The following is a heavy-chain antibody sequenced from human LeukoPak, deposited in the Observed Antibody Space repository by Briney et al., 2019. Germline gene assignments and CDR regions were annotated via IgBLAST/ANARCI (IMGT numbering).Heavy chain of an antibody. CDR2: INHSGST. J-gene: IGHJ4*02. CDR3: ARASSAPDN. CDR1: GGSFSGYY. Sequence: SSETLSLTCAVYGGSFSGYYWSWIRQPPGKGLEWIGEINHSGSTNYNPSLKSRVTISVDTSKNQFSLKLSSVTAADTAVYYCARASSAPDNWGQGTLVTVSS. D-gene: IGHD6-6*01. V-gene: IGHV4-34*01.